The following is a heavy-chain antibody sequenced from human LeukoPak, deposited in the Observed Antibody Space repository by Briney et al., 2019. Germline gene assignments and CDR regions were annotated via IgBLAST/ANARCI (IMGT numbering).Heavy chain of an antibody. CDR2: ISAYNGNT. D-gene: IGHD3-9*01. CDR1: GYTFTSYG. V-gene: IGHV1-18*01. Sequence: ASVKVSCKASGYTFTSYGMSWVRQAPGQGLEWMGWISAYNGNTNYAQKLQGRVTMTTDTSTSTAYMELRSLRSDDTAVYYCARVSNYDILTGYSQNWFDPWGQGTLVTVSS. J-gene: IGHJ5*02. CDR3: ARVSNYDILTGYSQNWFDP.